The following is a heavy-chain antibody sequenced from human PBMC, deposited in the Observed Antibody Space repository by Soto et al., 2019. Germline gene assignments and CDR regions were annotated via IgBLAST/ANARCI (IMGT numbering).Heavy chain of an antibody. Sequence: QVHLVQSGAEVKKPGASVKVSCKGSGYTFTTYGITWVRQAPGQGLEWMGWISAHNGNTNYAQKLQGRVTMTTDTSTSTAYMELRSLRSDDTAVYYCARDAAIGMNDYWGQGTLVTVSS. V-gene: IGHV1-18*01. CDR3: ARDAAIGMNDY. CDR1: GYTFTTYG. CDR2: ISAHNGNT. D-gene: IGHD1-20*01. J-gene: IGHJ4*02.